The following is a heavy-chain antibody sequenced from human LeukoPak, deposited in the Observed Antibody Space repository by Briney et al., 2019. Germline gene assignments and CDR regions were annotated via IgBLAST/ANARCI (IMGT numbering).Heavy chain of an antibody. V-gene: IGHV4-30-2*01. CDR2: IYHSGST. D-gene: IGHD6-13*01. CDR3: ARSIAAAGTTDAFDI. Sequence: SETLSLTCTVSGGSISSGGYYWSWIRQHPGKGLEWIGYIYHSGSTYYNPSLKSRVTISVDRSKNQFSLKLSSVAAADTAVYYCARSIAAAGTTDAFDIWGQGTMVTVSS. J-gene: IGHJ3*02. CDR1: GGSISSGGYY.